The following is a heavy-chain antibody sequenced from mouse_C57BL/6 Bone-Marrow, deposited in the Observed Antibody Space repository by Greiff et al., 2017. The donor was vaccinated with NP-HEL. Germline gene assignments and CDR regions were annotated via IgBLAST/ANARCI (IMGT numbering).Heavy chain of an antibody. CDR3: ASGYGNSLYYAMDY. D-gene: IGHD2-1*01. CDR1: GYTFTDYY. V-gene: IGHV1-77*01. Sequence: QVHVKQSGAELVKPGASVKISCKASGYTFTDYYINWVKQRPGQGLEWIGKIGPGSGSTYYNEKFKGKATLTADKSTSTAYMQLSSLTSEDSAVYFCASGYGNSLYYAMDYWGQGTSVTVSS. J-gene: IGHJ4*01. CDR2: IGPGSGST.